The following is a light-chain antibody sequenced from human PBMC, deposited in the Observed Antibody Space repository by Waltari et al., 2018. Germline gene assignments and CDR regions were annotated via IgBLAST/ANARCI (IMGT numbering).Light chain of an antibody. V-gene: IGKV3D-20*01. J-gene: IGKJ2*01. CDR1: QSVSSSY. CDR3: QQYGSSPPYT. Sequence: IVLTQSPATLSLSPGERATLSCRASQSVSSSYLAWYQQKPGLAPRLLIYDASSRATGIPDRFSGSGSGTDFTLTISRLEPEDFAVYYCQQYGSSPPYTFGQGTKLEIK. CDR2: DAS.